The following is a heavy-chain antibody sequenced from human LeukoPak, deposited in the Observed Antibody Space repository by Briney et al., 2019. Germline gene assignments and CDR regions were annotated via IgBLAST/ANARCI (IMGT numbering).Heavy chain of an antibody. D-gene: IGHD2-21*01. CDR2: TYYRSKWYN. Sequence: SQTLSLTCAISGDSVSSNSAAWNWIRQSPSGGPEWLGRTYYRSKWYNDYAVSVKSRITINPDTSKNQFSLQLDSVTPEDTAVYYCCHSLSGRTGAFDIWGRGTVVTVSS. J-gene: IGHJ3*02. CDR3: CHSLSGRTGAFDI. V-gene: IGHV6-1*01. CDR1: GDSVSSNSAA.